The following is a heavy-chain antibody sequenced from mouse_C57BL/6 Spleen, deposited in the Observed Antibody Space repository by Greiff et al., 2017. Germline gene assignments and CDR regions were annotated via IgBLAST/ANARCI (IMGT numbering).Heavy chain of an antibody. CDR2: INPSSGYT. J-gene: IGHJ2*01. CDR3: ARETVVARNYFDY. CDR1: GYTFTSYT. Sequence: SGAELARPGASVKMSCKASGYTFTSYTMHWVKQRPGQGLEWIGYINPSSGYTKYNQKFKDKATLTADKSSSTAYMQLSSLTSEDSAVYYCARETVVARNYFDYWGQGTTLTVSS. V-gene: IGHV1-4*01. D-gene: IGHD1-1*01.